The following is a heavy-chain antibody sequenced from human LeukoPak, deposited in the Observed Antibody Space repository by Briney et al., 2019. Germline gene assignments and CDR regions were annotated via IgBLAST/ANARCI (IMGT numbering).Heavy chain of an antibody. CDR3: ARDISSGHYFFDY. J-gene: IGHJ4*02. CDR1: GFTFSGYS. V-gene: IGHV3-21*01. Sequence: PGGSLRLSCAASGFTFSGYSMDWVRQAPGKGLEWVSSILGSGPFIYYADSVKGRFTISRDNAKNSLYLQMNSLRAEDTAVYYCARDISSGHYFFDYWGQGTLVTVSS. D-gene: IGHD3-22*01. CDR2: ILGSGPFI.